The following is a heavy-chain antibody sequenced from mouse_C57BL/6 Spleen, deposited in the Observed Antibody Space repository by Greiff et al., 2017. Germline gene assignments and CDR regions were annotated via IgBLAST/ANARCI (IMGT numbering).Heavy chain of an antibody. V-gene: IGHV1-50*01. CDR2: IDPSDSYT. CDR1: GYTFTSYW. D-gene: IGHD1-1*01. J-gene: IGHJ4*01. CDR3: ASIYYYGSSYDHAMDY. Sequence: QVHVKQSGAELVKPGASVKLSCKASGYTFTSYWMQWVKQRPGQGLEWIGEIDPSDSYTNYNQKFKGKATLTVDTSSSTAYMQLSSLTSEDSAVYYCASIYYYGSSYDHAMDYWGQGTSVTVSS.